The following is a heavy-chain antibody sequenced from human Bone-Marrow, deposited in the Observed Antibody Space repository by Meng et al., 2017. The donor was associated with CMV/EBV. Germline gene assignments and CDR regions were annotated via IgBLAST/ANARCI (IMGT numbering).Heavy chain of an antibody. D-gene: IGHD6-19*01. CDR1: GFTFSSYA. CDR3: ARGFPTQWLVLDY. CDR2: ISGSGGST. V-gene: IGHV3-23*01. Sequence: GGSLRLSCAASGFTFSSYAMSWVRQAPGKGLEWVSAISGSGGSTYYADPVKGRFTISRDNAKNSLNLQMNSLRAEDTAVYYCARGFPTQWLVLDYWGQGTLVTVSS. J-gene: IGHJ4*02.